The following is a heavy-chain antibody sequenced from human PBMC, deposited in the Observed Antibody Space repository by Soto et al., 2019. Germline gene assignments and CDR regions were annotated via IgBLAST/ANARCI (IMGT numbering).Heavy chain of an antibody. D-gene: IGHD6-19*01. J-gene: IGHJ4*02. CDR3: ARESVAVAGKPSYHFEY. CDR2: IYYSGTT. CDR1: GGSINSGGYY. Sequence: QVQLQESGPGLVKPSQTLSLTCTVSGGSINSGGYYWSWIRQHPGKGLEWIGYIYYSGTTYYNPSLKSRVIISADTSKNQFSLKLSSVTAADTAVYYCARESVAVAGKPSYHFEYWGKGTLVTVSS. V-gene: IGHV4-31*03.